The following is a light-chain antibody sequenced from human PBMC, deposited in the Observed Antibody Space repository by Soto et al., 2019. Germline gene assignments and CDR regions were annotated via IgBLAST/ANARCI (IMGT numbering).Light chain of an antibody. V-gene: IGKV1-12*01. J-gene: IGKJ3*01. CDR3: QRANSFPFA. CDR2: AAS. CDR1: QGINSW. Sequence: DIQMTQSPSSVSASVGDRVTITCRASQGINSWLAWYQQKPGKAPKLLIYAASGLQSGVPSRFSGSGSGTYFTLTISSLQPEDFATYYCQRANSFPFAFGPGTTVDIK.